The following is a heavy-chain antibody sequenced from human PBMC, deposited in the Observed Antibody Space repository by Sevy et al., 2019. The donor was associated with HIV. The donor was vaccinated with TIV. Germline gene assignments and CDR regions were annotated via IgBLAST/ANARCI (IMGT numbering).Heavy chain of an antibody. Sequence: ASVKVSCKVSGYTLTELSMHWVRQAPGKGLEWMGSFEPEEGETIYQQKFQGRVTLTEDTSTDTAYMELSSLRSEDTAVYYCATTKDYYDSRGYPFDYWGQGTLVTVSS. CDR2: FEPEEGET. CDR3: ATTKDYYDSRGYPFDY. V-gene: IGHV1-24*01. J-gene: IGHJ4*02. CDR1: GYTLTELS. D-gene: IGHD3-22*01.